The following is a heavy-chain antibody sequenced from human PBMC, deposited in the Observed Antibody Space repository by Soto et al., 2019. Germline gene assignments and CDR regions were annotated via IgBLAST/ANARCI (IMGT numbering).Heavy chain of an antibody. D-gene: IGHD6-25*01. CDR2: INAANGNT. J-gene: IGHJ4*02. V-gene: IGHV1-3*01. CDR1: GYSFINYA. Sequence: ASVKVSCKASGYSFINYAMFWVRQAPGQRLARMGWINAANGNTKYSQNFQGRVTITRDTLANTAYMELSSLRSEDTAVYYCARGRSSGWTALDYWGQGALVTVSS. CDR3: ARGRSSGWTALDY.